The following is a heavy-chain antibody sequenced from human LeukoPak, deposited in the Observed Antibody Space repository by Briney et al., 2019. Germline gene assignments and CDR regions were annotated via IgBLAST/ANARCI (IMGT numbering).Heavy chain of an antibody. CDR2: IIPILGIA. V-gene: IGHV1-69*04. D-gene: IGHD3-3*01. CDR1: GGTFSSYV. CDR3: ARAVHGGFLYYFDS. J-gene: IGHJ4*02. Sequence: ASVRVSCKASGGTFSSYVISWVRQAPGQGLEWMGRIIPILGIANYAQKFQGRVTITADKSTSTAYMELSSLRSGDTAVYYCARAVHGGFLYYFDSWGQGTLVTVSS.